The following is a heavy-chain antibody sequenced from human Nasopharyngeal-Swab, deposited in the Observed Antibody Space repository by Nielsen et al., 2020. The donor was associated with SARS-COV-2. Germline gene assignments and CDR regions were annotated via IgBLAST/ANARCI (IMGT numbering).Heavy chain of an antibody. CDR2: INHSGST. CDR3: ARAGTPLGYSSGWYVY. D-gene: IGHD6-19*01. CDR1: GGSISSYY. V-gene: IGHV4-34*01. J-gene: IGHJ4*02. Sequence: SETLSLTCTVSGGSISSYYWSWIRQPPGKGLEWIGEINHSGSTNYNPSLKSRVTISVDTSKNQFSLKLSSVTAADTAVYYCARAGTPLGYSSGWYVYWGQGTLVTVSS.